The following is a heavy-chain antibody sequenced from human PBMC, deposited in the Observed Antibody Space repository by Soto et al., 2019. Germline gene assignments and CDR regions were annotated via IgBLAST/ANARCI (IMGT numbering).Heavy chain of an antibody. Sequence: QVQLVQSGAEVKKPGASVKVSCKVSGYTLTELPMHWVRQAPGKGLEWMGGVDREYGETIYTQKFQGRLTMTEDTSTDTAYMELSSLRSEDTAVYYCAALRTGYYESGPRGTSEVDHWGPGTLVTVSS. J-gene: IGHJ4*02. V-gene: IGHV1-24*01. CDR2: VDREYGET. D-gene: IGHD3-9*01. CDR3: AALRTGYYESGPRGTSEVDH. CDR1: GYTLTELP.